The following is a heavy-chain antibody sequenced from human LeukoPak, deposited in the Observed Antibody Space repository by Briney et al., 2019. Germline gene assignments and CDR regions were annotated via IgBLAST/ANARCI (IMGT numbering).Heavy chain of an antibody. CDR3: AKDGVAPGSGGDYFDY. CDR2: FTSSGGTT. J-gene: IGHJ4*02. CDR1: GFTFSSYA. Sequence: GGSLRLSCAASGFTFSSYAMTWVRQAPGKGLEWVSTFTSSGGTTYYAASVKGRFTISRDDSKNTLYLQMNSLRAEDTAVYYCAKDGVAPGSGGDYFDYWGQGTLVTVSS. V-gene: IGHV3-23*01. D-gene: IGHD3-10*01.